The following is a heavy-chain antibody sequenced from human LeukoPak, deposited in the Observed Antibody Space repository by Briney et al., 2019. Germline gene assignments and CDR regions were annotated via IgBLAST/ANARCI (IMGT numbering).Heavy chain of an antibody. D-gene: IGHD6-13*01. Sequence: GRSLRLSCAASGFTASSNYISWVRQAPGNGLESVSVIYSGGRTYYADSVKGRSTISRDNSKNTRYIEMNTLRAEDTAVYYCARAKRDLAAADMYYYYYYMDVWGKGTTVTVSS. CDR2: IYSGGRT. J-gene: IGHJ6*03. CDR1: GFTASSNY. V-gene: IGHV3-66*02. CDR3: ARAKRDLAAADMYYYYYYMDV.